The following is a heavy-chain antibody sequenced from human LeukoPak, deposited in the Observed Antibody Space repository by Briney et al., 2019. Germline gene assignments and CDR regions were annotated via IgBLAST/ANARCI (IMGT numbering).Heavy chain of an antibody. V-gene: IGHV1-18*01. J-gene: IGHJ4*02. CDR3: ARTVGGTAGWAY. D-gene: IGHD6-19*01. Sequence: ASVKVSCKASGYTFTSYGISWVRQAPGQGLEWMGWISGANGNTKYAQKVQGRVTMTTDTFTSTAYMDLRSLRSDDTAVYYCARTVGGTAGWAYWGQGTLVTVSS. CDR1: GYTFTSYG. CDR2: ISGANGNT.